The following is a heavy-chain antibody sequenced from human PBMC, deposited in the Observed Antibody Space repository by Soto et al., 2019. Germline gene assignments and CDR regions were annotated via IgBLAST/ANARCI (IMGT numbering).Heavy chain of an antibody. D-gene: IGHD1-20*01. J-gene: IGHJ4*02. Sequence: QVQLQESGLGLVKPSETLSLTCTVPGGSISSSRYHWDWIRQPPGKGLEWIGDIYYTGSTYYNPSLQTRGSMSVDTSKNQFSLRLSSVTAADTAVYYCARVGITGTNFDYWGQGTLVTVSS. CDR3: ARVGITGTNFDY. CDR1: GGSISSSRYH. V-gene: IGHV4-39*01. CDR2: IYYTGST.